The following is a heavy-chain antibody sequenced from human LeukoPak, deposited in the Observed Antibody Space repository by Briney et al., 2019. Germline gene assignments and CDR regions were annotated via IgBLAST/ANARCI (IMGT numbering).Heavy chain of an antibody. CDR2: ISYDGSNK. D-gene: IGHD4-17*01. Sequence: GGSLRLSCAASGFTFNSYAMHWVRQAPGKGLEWVTMISYDGSNKYYADSVKGRFTISRDNSKNTLYLQMNSLRAEDTAVYYCAKPGNDYGDYSNFDSWGQGTLVTVSS. CDR1: GFTFNSYA. J-gene: IGHJ4*02. CDR3: AKPGNDYGDYSNFDS. V-gene: IGHV3-30*18.